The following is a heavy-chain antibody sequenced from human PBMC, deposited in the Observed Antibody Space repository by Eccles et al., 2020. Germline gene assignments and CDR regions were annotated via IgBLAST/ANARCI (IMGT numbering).Heavy chain of an antibody. Sequence: YYAHSVKGRFTISRDNAKNSLYLQMNSLRAEDTAVYYCARGLTGYWGQGT. V-gene: IGHV3-48*04. J-gene: IGHJ4*02. D-gene: IGHD6-19*01. CDR3: ARGLTGY.